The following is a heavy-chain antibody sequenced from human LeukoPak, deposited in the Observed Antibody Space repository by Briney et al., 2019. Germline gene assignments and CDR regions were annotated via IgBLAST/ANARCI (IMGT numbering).Heavy chain of an antibody. CDR3: ASEHYDILTGYSRGMDV. D-gene: IGHD3-9*01. CDR2: INLNGGGT. V-gene: IGHV1-2*04. Sequence: ASVKVSCKASGYTFTGNYIHWVRQAPGQGLEWMGWINLNGGGTNYEQKFQGWVTMTRDTSISTVYMELSRLRSDDTAMYYCASEHYDILTGYSRGMDVWGQGTTVTVSS. CDR1: GYTFTGNY. J-gene: IGHJ6*02.